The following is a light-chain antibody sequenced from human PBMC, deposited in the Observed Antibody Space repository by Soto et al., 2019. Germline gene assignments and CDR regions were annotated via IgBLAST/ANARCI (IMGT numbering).Light chain of an antibody. CDR3: MQALHTPYT. Sequence: DIVMTQSPLSLPVTPGEPASISCRSSQSRVHSNEYNSLAWYLQKPGQSPQLLIYVGSNRAAGVPDRFSGSRSGKDSALHSSRGEAEDVGVYYYMQALHTPYTFEQGTKL. J-gene: IGKJ2*01. CDR1: QSRVHSNEYNS. CDR2: VGS. V-gene: IGKV2-28*01.